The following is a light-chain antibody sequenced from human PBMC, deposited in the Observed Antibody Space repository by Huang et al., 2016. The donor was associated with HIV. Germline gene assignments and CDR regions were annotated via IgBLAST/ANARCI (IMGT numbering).Light chain of an antibody. J-gene: IGKJ1*01. CDR3: QQYNSYPWT. CDR1: QSINAW. Sequence: DIQMTQSPSTLSASVGDRVTITCRASQSINAWLAWYRQRPGKAPELLIYKAFILHRGVPSRFSGSGSGTEFSLTISSLQPEDFATYYCQQYNSYPWTFGQGTKMEIK. CDR2: KAF. V-gene: IGKV1-5*03.